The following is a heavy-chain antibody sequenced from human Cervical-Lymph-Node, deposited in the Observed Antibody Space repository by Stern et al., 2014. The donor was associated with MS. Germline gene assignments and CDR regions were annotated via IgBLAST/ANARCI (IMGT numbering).Heavy chain of an antibody. CDR2: IWYDGTSQ. CDR1: GFTFSAFG. Sequence: DQLVESGGGVVQPGRSLRLSCTGSGFTFSAFGIHWVRQAPGKGLEWVAGIWYDGTSQYYRDSVKGRFTISRDNSKNTVYLQMNSLRVEDTAIFYCARQYVNGQNCFDPWGQGTLVTVSS. J-gene: IGHJ5*02. CDR3: ARQYVNGQNCFDP. D-gene: IGHD2-8*01. V-gene: IGHV3-33*01.